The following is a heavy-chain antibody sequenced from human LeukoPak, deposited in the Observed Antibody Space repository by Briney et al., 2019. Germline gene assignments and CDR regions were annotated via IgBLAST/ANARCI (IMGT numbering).Heavy chain of an antibody. CDR2: IYPGDSDT. CDR3: AGRYYDSSGDYTDY. V-gene: IGHV5-51*01. D-gene: IGHD3-22*01. Sequence: GESLNTSCKGSGYSFTSYWIGRVRQMPGKGLEWMGIIYPGDSDTRYSPSFQGQVTISADKSISTAYLQWSSLKAWDTAMDYCAGRYYDSSGDYTDYWGQGNLVTVSS. J-gene: IGHJ4*02. CDR1: GYSFTSYW.